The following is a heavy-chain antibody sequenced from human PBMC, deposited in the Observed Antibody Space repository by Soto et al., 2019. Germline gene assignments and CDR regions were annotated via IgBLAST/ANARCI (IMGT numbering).Heavy chain of an antibody. CDR2: IWYDGSNK. CDR1: GFTFSSYG. CDR3: AREAIVVTQSATYYYDGMDV. D-gene: IGHD5-12*01. V-gene: IGHV3-33*01. J-gene: IGHJ6*02. Sequence: QVQLVESGGGVVQPGRSLRLSCAASGFTFSSYGMHWVRQAPGKGLEWVAVIWYDGSNKYYADSVKGRFTISRDKSKNTLYLQLNSLRAEDTAAYYCAREAIVVTQSATYYYDGMDVWGQGTTVTVSS.